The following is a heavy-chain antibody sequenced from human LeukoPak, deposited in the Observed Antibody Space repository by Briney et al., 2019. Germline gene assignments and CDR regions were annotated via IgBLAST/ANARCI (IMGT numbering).Heavy chain of an antibody. V-gene: IGHV3-30*02. CDR3: AKIQAAGDGYNLLGYYYYMDV. Sequence: PGGSLRLSCAASGFTFSSYGMHWVRQAPGKGLEWVAFIRYDGSNKYYADSVKGRFTISRDNSKNTLYLQMNSLRAEDTAVYYCAKIQAAGDGYNLLGYYYYMDVWGKGTTVTVSS. J-gene: IGHJ6*03. D-gene: IGHD5-24*01. CDR1: GFTFSSYG. CDR2: IRYDGSNK.